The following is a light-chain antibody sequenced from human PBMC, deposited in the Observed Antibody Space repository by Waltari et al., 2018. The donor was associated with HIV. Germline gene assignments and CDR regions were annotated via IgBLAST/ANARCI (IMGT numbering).Light chain of an antibody. CDR1: SSDVGSYNL. J-gene: IGLJ2*01. CDR2: EGS. Sequence: QSALTQPASVSGSPGQSITISCTGTSSDVGSYNLVSWYQQHPGKAPKLMIYEGSKRPSGGSNRFSGSKSGNTASPTISGLQAEDEADYYCCSYAGSSTPVVFGGGTKLTVL. CDR3: CSYAGSSTPVV. V-gene: IGLV2-23*01.